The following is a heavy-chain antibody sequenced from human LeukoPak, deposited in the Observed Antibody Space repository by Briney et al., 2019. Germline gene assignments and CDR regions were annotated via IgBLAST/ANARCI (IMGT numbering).Heavy chain of an antibody. V-gene: IGHV3-9*01. CDR3: AKATYYYDSSGFPGGDAFDI. CDR2: ISWNSGSI. D-gene: IGHD3-22*01. Sequence: GGSLRLSCAASGFTFDDYAMHWVRQAPGKGLEWVSGISWNSGSIGYADSVKGRFTISRDNAKNSLYLQMNSLRAEDTALYYCAKATYYYDSSGFPGGDAFDIWGQGTTVTVSS. CDR1: GFTFDDYA. J-gene: IGHJ3*02.